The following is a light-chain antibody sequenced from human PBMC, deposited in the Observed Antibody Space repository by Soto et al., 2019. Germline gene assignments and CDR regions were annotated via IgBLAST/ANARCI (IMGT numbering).Light chain of an antibody. CDR2: DAS. J-gene: IGKJ1*01. Sequence: DIQMTQSPSTLSASVGDRVTITCRASQTINNWLAWYQQKPGKAPKFLISDASSLASGVPSRFSGGGSGTEFTLTISSLQPDDFAAYYCQQYHSYWTFGQGTKVEIK. V-gene: IGKV1-5*01. CDR1: QTINNW. CDR3: QQYHSYWT.